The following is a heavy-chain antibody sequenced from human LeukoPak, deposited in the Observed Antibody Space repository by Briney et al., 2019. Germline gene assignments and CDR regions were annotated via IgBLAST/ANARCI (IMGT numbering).Heavy chain of an antibody. Sequence: ASVKVSCKASGYTFTSYDINWVRQATGQGLEWMGWMNPNSGNTGYAQKFQGRVTMTRNTSISTAYMELNSLRVEDTAIYYCARDPSTLLPTDDSWGQGTLVAVSS. V-gene: IGHV1-8*01. CDR3: ARDPSTLLPTDDS. CDR2: MNPNSGNT. J-gene: IGHJ4*02. CDR1: GYTFTSYD. D-gene: IGHD2-2*01.